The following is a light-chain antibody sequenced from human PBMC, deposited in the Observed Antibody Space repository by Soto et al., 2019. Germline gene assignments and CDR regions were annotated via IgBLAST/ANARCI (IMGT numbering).Light chain of an antibody. CDR2: GAS. CDR3: QQYGGLPPIC. V-gene: IGKV3-20*01. J-gene: IGKJ5*01. CDR1: QSVSSSY. Sequence: AQSKGTVSLAPGKRENLSCRAIQSVSSSYLAWYQQKPGQAPRLLIYGASSRATGIPDRFSGSGSGTDFTLTISRLEPEDCAVYYCQQYGGLPPICFDHRTRLDIK.